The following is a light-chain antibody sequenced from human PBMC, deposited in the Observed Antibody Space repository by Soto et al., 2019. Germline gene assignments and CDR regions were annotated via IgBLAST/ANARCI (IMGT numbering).Light chain of an antibody. V-gene: IGKV1-16*02. J-gene: IGKJ4*01. CDR1: QGISNY. Sequence: DIQMTQSPSSLSASVGDRVTITCRARQGISNYLAWFQQKPGKATKSLIYAASSLQSGVPSKFSGSGSGTDFTLTISRQQPEDFATYYCQQYNSYPLTFGGGTKVEIK. CDR3: QQYNSYPLT. CDR2: AAS.